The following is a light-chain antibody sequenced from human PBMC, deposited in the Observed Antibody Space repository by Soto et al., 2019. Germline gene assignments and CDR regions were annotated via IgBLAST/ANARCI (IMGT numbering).Light chain of an antibody. CDR3: QQYDNWHPYT. CDR1: QSVSSN. CDR2: GAS. J-gene: IGKJ3*01. V-gene: IGKV3-15*01. Sequence: EIVMTQSPGTLSVSPGERATLSCRASQSVSSNLAWYQQKPGQAPRLLIYGASTRATGVPARFSGSGSGTEFTLTISSLQSEDFAVYYCQQYDNWHPYTFGAGTTVDIK.